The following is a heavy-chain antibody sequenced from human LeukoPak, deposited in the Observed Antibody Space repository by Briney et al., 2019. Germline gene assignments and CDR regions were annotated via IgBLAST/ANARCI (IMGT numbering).Heavy chain of an antibody. J-gene: IGHJ4*02. Sequence: ASVKVSCKASGYTFTGYNMHWVRQAPGQGLEWMGWINPNSGGTNYAQKFQGWVTMTRDTSISTAYMELRRLRSDAPAVYYCARGYSSGWPPISPLDYWGQGTLVTVSS. CDR1: GYTFTGYN. CDR3: ARGYSSGWPPISPLDY. D-gene: IGHD6-19*01. CDR2: INPNSGGT. V-gene: IGHV1-2*04.